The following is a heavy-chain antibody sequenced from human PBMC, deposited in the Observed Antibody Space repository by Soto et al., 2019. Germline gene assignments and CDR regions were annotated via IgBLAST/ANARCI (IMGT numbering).Heavy chain of an antibody. V-gene: IGHV3-23*01. D-gene: IGHD3-16*01. Sequence: EVQLLESGGGLVQPGGSLRLSCEVSGFTLRYYAMSWVRQAPGKGLEWVSAISGSGGSTYYEDSVKGRFTISKDTSKNTLYLQMNGLAAEDTAVYYCAKDLRGGAAGCLFDYWGQGTLVTVSS. CDR1: GFTLRYYA. CDR2: ISGSGGST. J-gene: IGHJ4*02. CDR3: AKDLRGGAAGCLFDY.